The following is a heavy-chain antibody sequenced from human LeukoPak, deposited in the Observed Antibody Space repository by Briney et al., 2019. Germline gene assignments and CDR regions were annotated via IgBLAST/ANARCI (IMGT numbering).Heavy chain of an antibody. Sequence: GGSLRLSCAASGFTFSSYWMHWVRQAPGKGLVWVSRINSDGSSTSYADSGKGRFTISRDNAKNTLYLQMNSLRAEDTAVYYCARAARPSIPGLYYYYYYMDVWGKGTTVTVSS. CDR3: ARAARPSIPGLYYYYYYMDV. J-gene: IGHJ6*03. V-gene: IGHV3-74*01. CDR1: GFTFSSYW. CDR2: INSDGSST. D-gene: IGHD3-3*02.